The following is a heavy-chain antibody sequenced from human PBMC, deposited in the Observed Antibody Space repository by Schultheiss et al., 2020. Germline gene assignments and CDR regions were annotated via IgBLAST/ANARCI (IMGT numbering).Heavy chain of an antibody. J-gene: IGHJ6*04. CDR1: GGSITSGPYS. V-gene: IGHV4-30-2*01. CDR3: ARDSYGSGSYSVYYYYGMDV. D-gene: IGHD3-10*01. Sequence: SQTLSLTCDVSGGSITSGPYSWTWVRQPPGKGLEWLGSIHHGGSTYYNPSLKSRVTISVDTSKNQFSLKLSSVTAADTAVYYCARDSYGSGSYSVYYYYGMDVWGKGTTVTVSS. CDR2: IHHGGST.